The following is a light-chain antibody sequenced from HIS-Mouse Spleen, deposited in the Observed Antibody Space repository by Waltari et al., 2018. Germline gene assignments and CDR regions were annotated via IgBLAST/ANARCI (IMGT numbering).Light chain of an antibody. V-gene: IGLV3-1*01. CDR2: QDS. J-gene: IGLJ2*01. CDR1: KLGDKY. Sequence: SYELTQPPSVSVSPGQTASITCSGDKLGDKYACWYQQKPGQSPVLVIYQDSKRPSGIPVRFSVSNAGNTATLTISGTQAMDEADYYCQAWDSSYSVFGGGTKLTVL. CDR3: QAWDSSYSV.